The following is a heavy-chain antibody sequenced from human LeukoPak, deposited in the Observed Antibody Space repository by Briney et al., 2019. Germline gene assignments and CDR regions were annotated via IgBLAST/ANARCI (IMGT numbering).Heavy chain of an antibody. CDR3: ARGRRVLWSGYYILDY. J-gene: IGHJ4*02. D-gene: IGHD3-3*01. Sequence: SETLSLTCAVYGGSFSGYYWSWIRQPPGKGLEWIGEINHSGSTNYNPSLKSRVTISVDTSKNQFSLKLSSVTAADTAVYYCARGRRVLWSGYYILDYWGQGTLVTVSS. CDR1: GGSFSGYY. CDR2: INHSGST. V-gene: IGHV4-34*01.